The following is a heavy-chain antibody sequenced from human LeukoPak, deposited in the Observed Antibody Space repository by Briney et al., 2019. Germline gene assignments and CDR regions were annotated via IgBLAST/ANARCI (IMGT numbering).Heavy chain of an antibody. J-gene: IGHJ4*02. V-gene: IGHV4-59*08. CDR2: IYYSGST. CDR1: GGSISSYY. CDR3: ATARSRAIAAAQ. D-gene: IGHD6-13*01. Sequence: SETLSLTCTVSGGSISSYYWSWIRQPPGKGLEWIGYIYYSGSTNYNPSLKSRVTISVDTSKNQFSLKLSSVTAADTAVYYCATARSRAIAAAQWGQGTLVTVSS.